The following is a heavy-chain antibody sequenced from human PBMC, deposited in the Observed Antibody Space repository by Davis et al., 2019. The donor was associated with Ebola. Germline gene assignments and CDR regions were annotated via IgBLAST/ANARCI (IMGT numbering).Heavy chain of an antibody. CDR2: ISYDGSNK. D-gene: IGHD2-2*01. V-gene: IGHV3-30-3*01. CDR1: GFTLSSYA. Sequence: SLNISCAASGFTLSSYAMHWVRQAPGKGLVWVAVISYDGSNKYYADSVKGRFTISRDNSKNTLYLQMNSLRAEDTAVYYCARGPAATQSLDYWGQGTLVTVSS. CDR3: ARGPAATQSLDY. J-gene: IGHJ4*02.